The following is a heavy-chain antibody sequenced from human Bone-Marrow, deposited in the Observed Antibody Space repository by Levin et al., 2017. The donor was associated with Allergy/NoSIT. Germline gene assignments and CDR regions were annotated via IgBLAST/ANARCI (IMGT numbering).Heavy chain of an antibody. CDR3: ATRVTKIQGVIRVDAFNV. J-gene: IGHJ3*01. D-gene: IGHD3-10*01. Sequence: GESLKISCKGTGYSFNNYWIGWVRQTAGKGLEYMGVIYPGDSDIRYSPSFEGQVTFSADKSTSTAYLQWSSLKASDTAVYYCATRVTKIQGVIRVDAFNVWGQGTMVTVSP. CDR1: GYSFNNYW. CDR2: IYPGDSDI. V-gene: IGHV5-51*01.